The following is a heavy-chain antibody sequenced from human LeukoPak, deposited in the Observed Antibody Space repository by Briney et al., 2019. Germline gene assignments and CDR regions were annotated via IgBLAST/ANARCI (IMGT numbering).Heavy chain of an antibody. CDR1: GFTFSTYW. CDR3: ARELAGHYYGSGSSSDY. Sequence: GGSLRLSCTASGFTFSTYWMSWVRQAPGKGLEWVANTREDGSEKYYVDSVKGRFTISRDNAKNSLYLQMNSLRAEDTAVYCCARELAGHYYGSGSSSDYWGQGTLVTVSS. CDR2: TREDGSEK. J-gene: IGHJ4*02. V-gene: IGHV3-7*01. D-gene: IGHD3-10*01.